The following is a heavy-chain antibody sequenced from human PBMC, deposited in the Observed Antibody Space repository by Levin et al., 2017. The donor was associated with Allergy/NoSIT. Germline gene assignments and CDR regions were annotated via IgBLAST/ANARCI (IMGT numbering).Heavy chain of an antibody. CDR3: ARDRRFTTTGWFYFDS. V-gene: IGHV3-33*01. J-gene: IGHJ4*02. D-gene: IGHD6-19*01. CDR2: IWSDGSKQ. CDR1: GFTFEYFG. Sequence: GGSLRLSCAASGFTFEYFGLHWVRQAPGKGLEWLAVIWSDGSKQFYSDSVRGRFTISRDNSKNTLFLQMNSLSAEDTAVYYCARDRRFTTTGWFYFDSWGQGTLVTVSS.